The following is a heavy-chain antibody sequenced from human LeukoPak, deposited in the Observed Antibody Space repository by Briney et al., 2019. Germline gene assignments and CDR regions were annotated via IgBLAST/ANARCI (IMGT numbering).Heavy chain of an antibody. V-gene: IGHV3-15*01. Sequence: GGSLRLSCTASGFTFNTYVMNWVRQAPGKGLEWVGRIKSKTDGGTTDYAAPVKGRFTISRDDSKNTLYLQMNSPKTEDTAVYYCTTDLYYDSTGSFDYWGQGTLVTVSS. CDR2: IKSKTDGGTT. CDR1: GFTFNTYV. J-gene: IGHJ4*02. CDR3: TTDLYYDSTGSFDY. D-gene: IGHD3-22*01.